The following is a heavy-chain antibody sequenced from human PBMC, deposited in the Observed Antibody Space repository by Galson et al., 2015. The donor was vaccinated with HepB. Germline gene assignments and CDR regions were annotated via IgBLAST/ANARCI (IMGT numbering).Heavy chain of an antibody. D-gene: IGHD6-13*01. CDR1: GGSFSGYY. CDR3: ARASAPFDY. V-gene: IGHV4-34*01. J-gene: IGHJ4*02. CDR2: INHSGST. Sequence: ETLSLTCAVYGGSFSGYYWSWIRQPPGKGLEWIGEINHSGSTNYNPSLKSRVTISVDTSKNQFSLKLSSVTAADTAVYYCARASAPFDYWGQGTLVTVSS.